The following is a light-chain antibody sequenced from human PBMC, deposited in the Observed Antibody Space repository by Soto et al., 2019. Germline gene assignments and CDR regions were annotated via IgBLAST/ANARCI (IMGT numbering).Light chain of an antibody. CDR1: QSVYNN. V-gene: IGKV3-15*01. CDR3: QQYTQWPLT. Sequence: EIVMTQSPATLSVSPGEKATLSCRASQSVYNNLAWYQQKPGQAPRLLIYFASTRATGIPARFSGSGSGTEFSLTISSLHSEDFALYYCQQYTQWPLTVGGRIKVDTK. J-gene: IGKJ4*02. CDR2: FAS.